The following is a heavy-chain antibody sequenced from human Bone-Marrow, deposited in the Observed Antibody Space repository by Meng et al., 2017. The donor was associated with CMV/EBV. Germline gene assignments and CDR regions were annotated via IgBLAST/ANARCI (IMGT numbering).Heavy chain of an antibody. V-gene: IGHV1-2*02. Sequence: ASVKVSCKASGYTFTGYYMHWVRQAPGQGLEWMGWINPNSGGTNYAQKFQGRVTMTRDTSISTAYMELSRLRSDDTAVYYWARKEYCSGGSCYSGIDYWGQGTLVTVSS. CDR1: GYTFTGYY. D-gene: IGHD2-15*01. CDR3: ARKEYCSGGSCYSGIDY. J-gene: IGHJ4*02. CDR2: INPNSGGT.